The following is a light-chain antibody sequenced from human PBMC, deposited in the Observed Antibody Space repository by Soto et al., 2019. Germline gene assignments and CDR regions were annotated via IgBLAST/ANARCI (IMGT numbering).Light chain of an antibody. J-gene: IGKJ1*01. CDR1: QTVGKNY. CDR2: GAS. V-gene: IGKV3-20*01. CDR3: QKYNSAPWT. Sequence: EIVLTQSPGTLSVSPGDGATLSCRASQTVGKNYLAWYQQRPGQAPRLLIHGASSRATGIPDRFSGSGSGTDFTLTISSLQPEDVATYYCQKYNSAPWTFGQGTKVEIK.